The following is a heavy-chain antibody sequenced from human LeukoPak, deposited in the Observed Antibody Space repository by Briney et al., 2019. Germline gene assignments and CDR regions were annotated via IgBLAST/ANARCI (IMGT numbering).Heavy chain of an antibody. CDR3: ATLETMGAMGPYDAFDI. D-gene: IGHD1-26*01. Sequence: GGSLRLSCAASGFTLSNYAMGWVRQAPGKGLEWVTAICGSASSTYYADSVKGRFTISRDNSKNTLYLQMNSLRAEDTAVYYCATLETMGAMGPYDAFDIWGQGTMVTVSS. CDR1: GFTLSNYA. V-gene: IGHV3-23*01. CDR2: ICGSASST. J-gene: IGHJ3*02.